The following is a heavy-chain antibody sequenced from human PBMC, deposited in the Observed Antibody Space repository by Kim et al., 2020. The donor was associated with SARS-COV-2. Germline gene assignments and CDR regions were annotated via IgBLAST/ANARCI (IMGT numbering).Heavy chain of an antibody. V-gene: IGHV3-23*01. J-gene: IGHJ2*01. CDR3: AKRGPIAVAGTWYFDL. D-gene: IGHD6-19*01. CDR2: ISGSGGST. Sequence: GGSLRLSCAASGFTFSSYAMSWVRQAPGKGLEWVSAISGSGGSTYYADSVKGRFTISRDNSKNTLYLQMNSLRAEDTAVYYCAKRGPIAVAGTWYFDLWGRGTLVTVSS. CDR1: GFTFSSYA.